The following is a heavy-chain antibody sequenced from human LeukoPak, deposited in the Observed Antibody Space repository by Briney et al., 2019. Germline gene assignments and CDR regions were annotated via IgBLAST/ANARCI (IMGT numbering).Heavy chain of an antibody. D-gene: IGHD6-13*01. CDR2: ISYDGGIK. CDR1: GFTFSSYG. J-gene: IGHJ4*02. Sequence: GRSLRLSCAASGFTFSSYGMHWVRQAPGKGLEWVAAISYDGGIKYYADSVKGRFTISRDNSKNTLYLQMNSLRAEDTAVYYCARDRYSSTWRYFDYWGQGTLVTVSS. CDR3: ARDRYSSTWRYFDY. V-gene: IGHV3-30*03.